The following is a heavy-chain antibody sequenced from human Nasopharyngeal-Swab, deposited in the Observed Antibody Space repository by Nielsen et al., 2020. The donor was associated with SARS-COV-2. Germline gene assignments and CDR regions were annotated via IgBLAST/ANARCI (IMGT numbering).Heavy chain of an antibody. CDR2: INLTDGST. D-gene: IGHD1-7*01. Sequence: SVHVSCKASGYILISYYFHSVRQAPGQGLDWMGIINLTDGSTSYVQKFEGRVIMTRVTSTSTVYMELNSLRSEDTAVYYCARVLPFRITGTSGMDVWGQGTTVTVSS. V-gene: IGHV1-46*01. CDR1: GYILISYY. CDR3: ARVLPFRITGTSGMDV. J-gene: IGHJ6*02.